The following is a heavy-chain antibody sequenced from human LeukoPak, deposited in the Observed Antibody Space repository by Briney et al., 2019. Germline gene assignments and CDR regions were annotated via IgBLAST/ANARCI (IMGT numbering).Heavy chain of an antibody. V-gene: IGHV3-23*01. CDR1: GFTFSSYA. D-gene: IGHD6-13*01. Sequence: PGGSLRLSCAASGFTFSSYAVTWVRQAPGKGLEWVSGITGSGDTTFYADSVKGRFTISRDNSKNTLYLQMHSLRAEDTAVYYCVKDYSTIAAAANPRFDYWGQGALVTVSS. CDR3: VKDYSTIAAAANPRFDY. CDR2: ITGSGDTT. J-gene: IGHJ4*02.